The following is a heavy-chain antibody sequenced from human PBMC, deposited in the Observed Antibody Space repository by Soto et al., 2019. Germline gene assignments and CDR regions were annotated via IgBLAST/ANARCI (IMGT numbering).Heavy chain of an antibody. CDR3: ARPQRSWNYYYYCMDV. J-gene: IGHJ6*02. Sequence: EVQLVESGGGLVQPGGSLRLSCAASGFTFSSYEMNWVRQAPGKGLEWVSYISSSGSTIYYADAVKGRFTISRDNAKHSLYLQMNSLTDEDTAVYYCARPQRSWNYYYYCMDVWGQGTTVTVSS. CDR1: GFTFSSYE. V-gene: IGHV3-48*03. D-gene: IGHD6-13*01. CDR2: ISSSGSTI.